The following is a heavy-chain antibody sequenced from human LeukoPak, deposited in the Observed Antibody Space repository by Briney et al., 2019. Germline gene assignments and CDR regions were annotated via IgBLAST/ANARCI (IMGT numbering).Heavy chain of an antibody. Sequence: GGSLRLSCAASGFTFGSYAMNWVRQAPGKGLEWVSLITGSGGSTYYADSVKGRFTISGDNSKTTLYLQMNSLRAEDTPVYYCGKGSGPNYYGMDVWGKGTTVTVSS. CDR2: ITGSGGST. CDR3: GKGSGPNYYGMDV. D-gene: IGHD2-15*01. CDR1: GFTFGSYA. V-gene: IGHV3-23*01. J-gene: IGHJ6*04.